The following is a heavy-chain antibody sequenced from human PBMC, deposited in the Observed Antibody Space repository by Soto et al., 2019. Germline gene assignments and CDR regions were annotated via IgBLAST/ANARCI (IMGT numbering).Heavy chain of an antibody. CDR2: INPDDSDT. J-gene: IGHJ6*02. CDR1: GYSFTTHW. CDR3: ARVRRDSIAFFYYGMDA. V-gene: IGHV5-51*01. D-gene: IGHD3-22*01. Sequence: GESLKISCKGSGYSFTTHWIGWVRQMPGKGLEWMGIINPDDSDTRYSPSFQGQVTISADKSISTAYLQWSSLKASDTAMYYCARVRRDSIAFFYYGMDAWGHGTTVTVSS.